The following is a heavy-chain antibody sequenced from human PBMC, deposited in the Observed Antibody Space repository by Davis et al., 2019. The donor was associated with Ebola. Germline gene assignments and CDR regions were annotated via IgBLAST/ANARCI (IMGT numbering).Heavy chain of an antibody. CDR3: ARDKGNDFWSGYEDP. Sequence: GESLKISCAASGFTFSNYDIHWVRQITGKGLEWVSAIDTAGDTYYPGSVKGRFTISRDNAKNSLYLQMNSLRAEDTAVYYCARDKGNDFWSGYEDPWGQGTLVTVSS. V-gene: IGHV3-13*01. J-gene: IGHJ5*02. D-gene: IGHD3-3*01. CDR1: GFTFSNYD. CDR2: IDTAGDT.